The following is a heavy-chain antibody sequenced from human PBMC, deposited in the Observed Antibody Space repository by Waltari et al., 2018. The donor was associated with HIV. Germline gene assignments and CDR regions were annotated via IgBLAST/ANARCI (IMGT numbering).Heavy chain of an antibody. D-gene: IGHD3-22*01. Sequence: QVQLQESGPGLVKPSETLSLTCPVSGGPISSYYWRWIRQPPGPGLEWIGYIYYSGSTNYNPSLKSRVTISVDTSKNQFSLKLSSVTAADTAVYYCAREGRGYDSSDYYYLYYFDYWGQGTLVTVSS. CDR1: GGPISSYY. J-gene: IGHJ4*02. CDR3: AREGRGYDSSDYYYLYYFDY. CDR2: IYYSGST. V-gene: IGHV4-59*01.